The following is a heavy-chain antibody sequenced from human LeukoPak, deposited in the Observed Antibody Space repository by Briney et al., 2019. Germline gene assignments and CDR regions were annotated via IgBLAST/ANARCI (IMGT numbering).Heavy chain of an antibody. CDR1: GFIFSTYA. J-gene: IGHJ2*01. CDR2: ISGSGDTT. Sequence: GGSLRLSCAGSGFIFSTYAMTWVRQAPGKGLEWVSGISGSGDTTYYADSVKGRFTISRDNSKNTLYLQVSSLRAEDTAVYYCAKDASNYFWYFDLWGRGTLVTVSS. V-gene: IGHV3-23*01. D-gene: IGHD1-1*01. CDR3: AKDASNYFWYFDL.